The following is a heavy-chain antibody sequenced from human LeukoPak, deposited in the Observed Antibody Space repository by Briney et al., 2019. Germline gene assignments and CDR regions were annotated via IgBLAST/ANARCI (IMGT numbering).Heavy chain of an antibody. D-gene: IGHD1-14*01. J-gene: IGHJ4*02. Sequence: GSPRLSCAASGFTFSSYAMSWVRQAPGKGLEWVSAISGSGGSTYYADSVKGRFTISRDNSKNTLYLQMNSLRADDTAVYYCAKVGTGDLFRALDYWGQGTLVTVSS. CDR3: AKVGTGDLFRALDY. CDR1: GFTFSSYA. V-gene: IGHV3-23*01. CDR2: ISGSGGST.